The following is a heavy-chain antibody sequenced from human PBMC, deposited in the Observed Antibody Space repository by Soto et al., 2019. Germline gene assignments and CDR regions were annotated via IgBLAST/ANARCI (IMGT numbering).Heavy chain of an antibody. CDR3: AKLHCITNNCVPLDP. Sequence: PSETLSLTCTVPGGSISETGYYWGWIRQPPGKGLEWIGNIYYSGSTDYNPSLKSRVTISVDTSKNQFSLKLSSVTAADTAVYYCAKLHCITNNCVPLDPWGQGTLVTV. D-gene: IGHD3-10*01. CDR2: IYYSGST. J-gene: IGHJ5*02. V-gene: IGHV4-39*01. CDR1: GGSISETGYY.